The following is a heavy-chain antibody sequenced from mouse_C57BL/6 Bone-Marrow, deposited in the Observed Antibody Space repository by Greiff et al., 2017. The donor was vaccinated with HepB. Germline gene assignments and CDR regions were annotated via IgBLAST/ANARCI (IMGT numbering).Heavy chain of an antibody. J-gene: IGHJ4*01. Sequence: QVQLQQSGAELVRPGTSVKMSCKASGYTFTNYWIGWAKQRPGHGLEWIGDIYPGGGYTNYNEKFKGKATLTADKSSSTAYMQFSSLTSEDSAIYYCARRWGTGGYAMDYWGQGTSVTVSS. CDR1: GYTFTNYW. D-gene: IGHD2-14*01. CDR2: IYPGGGYT. CDR3: ARRWGTGGYAMDY. V-gene: IGHV1-63*01.